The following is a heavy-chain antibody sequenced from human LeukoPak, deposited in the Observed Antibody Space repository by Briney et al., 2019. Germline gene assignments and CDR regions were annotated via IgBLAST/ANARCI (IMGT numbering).Heavy chain of an antibody. D-gene: IGHD3-16*02. V-gene: IGHV4-59*01. Sequence: PSETLSLTCTVSGGSISSYYWSWIRQPPGKGLEWIGYIYYSGSTNYNPSLKSRVTISVDTSKNQFSLKLSSVTAADTAVYYCARDRYYVWGSYRYRAFDIWGQGTMVTVSS. CDR2: IYYSGST. J-gene: IGHJ3*02. CDR1: GGSISSYY. CDR3: ARDRYYVWGSYRYRAFDI.